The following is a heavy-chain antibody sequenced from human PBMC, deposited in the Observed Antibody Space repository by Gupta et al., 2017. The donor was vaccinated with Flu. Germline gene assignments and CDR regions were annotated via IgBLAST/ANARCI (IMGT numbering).Heavy chain of an antibody. J-gene: IGHJ3*02. D-gene: IGHD2-21*01. CDR2: IKRDGSEK. CDR3: ARDGGGRYSTVAVEI. Sequence: EVQLVEPGGGLVHPGGSMRLSCAASGFTFSTYWMSWVRQAPRTGLEWMGNIKRDGSEKYYVDSVKGRFTISRDNAKNSLYLQMNSLSAEDTAVYYCARDGGGRYSTVAVEIWVQGTMVTVSS. V-gene: IGHV3-7*01. CDR1: GFTFSTYW.